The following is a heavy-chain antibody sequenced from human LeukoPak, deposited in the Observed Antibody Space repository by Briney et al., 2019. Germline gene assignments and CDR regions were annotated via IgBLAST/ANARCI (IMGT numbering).Heavy chain of an antibody. V-gene: IGHV4-59*12. Sequence: PSETLSLTCTVSGGSISSYYWSWIRQPPGKGLEWIGYIYYSGSTNYNPSLKSRVTISVDTSKNQFSLKLSSVTAADTAVYYCARDTTIAKPARRDNWFDPWGQGTLVTVSS. J-gene: IGHJ5*02. D-gene: IGHD2-2*01. CDR2: IYYSGST. CDR1: GGSISSYY. CDR3: ARDTTIAKPARRDNWFDP.